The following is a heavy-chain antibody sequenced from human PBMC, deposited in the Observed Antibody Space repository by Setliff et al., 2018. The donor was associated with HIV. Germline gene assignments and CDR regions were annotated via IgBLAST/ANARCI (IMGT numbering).Heavy chain of an antibody. CDR3: ARYALCSDDCSDEGADI. J-gene: IGHJ4*02. CDR2: IYSGGDT. V-gene: IGHV3-53*05. D-gene: IGHD2-21*01. Sequence: GGSLRLSCAASGFTVSTYYMSWVRQAPGKGLEWISTIYSGGDTYHADSVKGRVTLPRDNSTNTVYMELRSLRSDDTAVYYCARYALCSDDCSDEGADIWGQGTLVTVSS. CDR1: GFTVSTYY.